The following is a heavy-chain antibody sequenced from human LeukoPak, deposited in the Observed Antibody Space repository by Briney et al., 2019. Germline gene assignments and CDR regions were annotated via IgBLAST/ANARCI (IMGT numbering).Heavy chain of an antibody. J-gene: IGHJ4*02. CDR2: INPSGGST. V-gene: IGHV1-46*01. CDR3: ARQTGSGLFILP. Sequence: ASVKVSCKASGYTFTTYYMHWVRQAPGQGLEWMGIINPSGGSTTYAPKFQGRVTMTRDTSKNQFSLRLTSVTAADTAVYYCARQTGSGLFILPGGQGTLVTVSS. CDR1: GYTFTTYY. D-gene: IGHD3/OR15-3a*01.